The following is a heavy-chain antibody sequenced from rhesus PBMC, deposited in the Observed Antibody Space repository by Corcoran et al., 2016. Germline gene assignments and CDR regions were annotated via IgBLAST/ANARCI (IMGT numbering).Heavy chain of an antibody. Sequence: QLQLQESGPGLVKPSETLSLTCAVSGGSISGYWWSWIRQPPGKGLEWIGRIDSSGSTDSNPSLKSRVTISRDTSKNQFSLKLSSVTAADPAVYYCARGGNQPVVWGPGVLVTVSS. J-gene: IGHJ5-1*01. CDR1: GGSISGYW. V-gene: IGHV4-160*01. CDR2: IDSSGST. CDR3: ARGGNQPVV. D-gene: IGHD4-17*01.